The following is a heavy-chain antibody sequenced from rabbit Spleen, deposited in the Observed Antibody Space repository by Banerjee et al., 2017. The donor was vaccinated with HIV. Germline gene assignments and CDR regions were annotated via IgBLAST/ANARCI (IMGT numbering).Heavy chain of an antibody. D-gene: IGHD1-1*01. J-gene: IGHJ6*01. V-gene: IGHV1S40*01. CDR3: ARDTSSSFSSYGMDL. CDR2: IYTGGSGST. CDR1: GFSLRSSYY. Sequence: QLMVETWGGLVQPEGSLTLTCTASGFSLRSSYYMCCVRQAPGKGLEWIACIYTGGSGSTAYASWAKGRFTCSKTSSTTVTLQMTRLTAADTATYFCARDTSSSFSSYGMDLWGQGTLVTVS.